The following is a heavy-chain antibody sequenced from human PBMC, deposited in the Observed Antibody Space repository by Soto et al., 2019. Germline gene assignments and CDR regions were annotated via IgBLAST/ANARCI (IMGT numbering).Heavy chain of an antibody. CDR3: ARVRNGDWYFDS. J-gene: IGHJ4*02. D-gene: IGHD4-17*01. Sequence: EVQLVESGGGLVQPGGSLRLSCAVSGFTFSNYWMHWVRQTPGKGLVWVSRINIDGRTTSYADSVEGRLTISRDNAKNTLYLQMNSLRAEDTAVYYCARVRNGDWYFDSWGQGTLVTVSS. V-gene: IGHV3-74*01. CDR2: INIDGRTT. CDR1: GFTFSNYW.